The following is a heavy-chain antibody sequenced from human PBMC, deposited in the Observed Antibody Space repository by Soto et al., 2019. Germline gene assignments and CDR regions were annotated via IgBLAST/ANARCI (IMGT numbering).Heavy chain of an antibody. D-gene: IGHD3-3*01. V-gene: IGHV4-4*07. CDR3: ARDGVVSGVILPSHLGDYTVDV. CDR1: GAPITNYY. CDR2: VYTSGAT. J-gene: IGHJ6*02. Sequence: QVQLQESGPGLVKPSETLSLTCNVSGAPITNYYWSWIRQPAGKGLEWIGRVYTSGATKYNPSLKSRVTMSLDTSQNRFSLRLSAVTAADTAVYCARDGVVSGVILPSHLGDYTVDVWGRGITVTVSS.